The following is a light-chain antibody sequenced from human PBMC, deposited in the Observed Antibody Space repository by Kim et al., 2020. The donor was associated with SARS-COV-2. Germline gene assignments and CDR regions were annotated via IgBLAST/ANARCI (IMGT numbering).Light chain of an antibody. CDR1: QNINRW. CDR3: QHHNTYPIT. J-gene: IGKJ5*01. V-gene: IGKV1-5*01. Sequence: ASVGDRVSITWRARQNINRWLAWYQQKPGKAPKVLIYDASTVETGVPSRFSGSGSGTEFALTISSLQPDDFATYYCQHHNTYPITFGQGTRLEIK. CDR2: DAS.